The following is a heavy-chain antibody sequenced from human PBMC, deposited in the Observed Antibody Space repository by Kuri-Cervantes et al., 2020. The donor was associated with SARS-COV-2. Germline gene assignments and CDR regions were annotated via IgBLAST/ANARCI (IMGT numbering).Heavy chain of an antibody. Sequence: LSLTCAASGFSFSDYVMTWVRQAPGKGLEWVSIINDAGTTTHYADSVKGRFTISRDNSKNTVYLQMNNLEVEDTAVYFCATGFTSVWFRHLAYWGQGTLVTVSS. J-gene: IGHJ4*02. CDR3: ATGFTSVWFRHLAY. CDR1: GFSFSDYV. V-gene: IGHV3-23*01. D-gene: IGHD3-10*01. CDR2: INDAGTTT.